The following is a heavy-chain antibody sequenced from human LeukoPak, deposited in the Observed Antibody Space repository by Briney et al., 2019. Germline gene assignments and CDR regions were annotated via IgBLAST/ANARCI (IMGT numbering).Heavy chain of an antibody. CDR1: GGSISSYY. CDR3: AREPYSSAHSAFDI. CDR2: IYYNGNT. Sequence: SETLSLTCTVSGGSISSYYWSWIRQPPGKGLEWIGYIYYNGNTNYNPSLKSRVTISVDTSMNQFSLKLSSVTAADTAVYFCAREPYSSAHSAFDIWGQGTMVTVSS. J-gene: IGHJ3*02. V-gene: IGHV4-59*01. D-gene: IGHD2-21*01.